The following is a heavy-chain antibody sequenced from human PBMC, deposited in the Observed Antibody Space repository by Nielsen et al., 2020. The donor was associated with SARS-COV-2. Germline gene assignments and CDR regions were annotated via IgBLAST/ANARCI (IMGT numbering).Heavy chain of an antibody. D-gene: IGHD3-22*01. CDR2: IYYSGST. J-gene: IGHJ5*02. CDR3: ARRVTNYDSSGDWFDP. Sequence: SETLSLTCTVSGGSISSSSYYWGWIRQPPGKGLEWIGSIYYSGSTYYNPSLKSRVTISVDTSKNQFSLKLSSVTAADTAVYYCARRVTNYDSSGDWFDPWGQGTLVTVSS. V-gene: IGHV4-39*01. CDR1: GGSISSSSYY.